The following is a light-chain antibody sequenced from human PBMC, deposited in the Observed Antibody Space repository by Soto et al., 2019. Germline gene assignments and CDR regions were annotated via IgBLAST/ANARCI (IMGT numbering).Light chain of an antibody. V-gene: IGKV1-5*01. CDR2: DAS. J-gene: IGKJ1*01. CDR1: QSISSS. CDR3: QQYNSYSWT. Sequence: LQRTQSPSTLSPSAGDIVTIACRASQSISSSLAWYQQKPGKAPKLLIYDASSLESGVPSRFSGSGSGTEFTLTISSLQPDDFATYYCQQYNSYSWTFGQGTKVDIK.